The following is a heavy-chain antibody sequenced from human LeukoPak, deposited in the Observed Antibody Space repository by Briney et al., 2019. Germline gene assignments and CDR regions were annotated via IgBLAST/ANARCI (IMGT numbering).Heavy chain of an antibody. CDR3: ARGRGILTGYGREYYFDY. V-gene: IGHV3-64*01. D-gene: IGHD3-9*01. CDR2: ISSNGGST. Sequence: PGGSLRLSCAASGFTFSSYSMHWVRQAPGKGLEYVSAISSNGGSTYYANSVKGRFTISRDNSKNTLYLQMGSLRAEDMAVYYCARGRGILTGYGREYYFDYWGQGTLVTVSS. CDR1: GFTFSSYS. J-gene: IGHJ4*02.